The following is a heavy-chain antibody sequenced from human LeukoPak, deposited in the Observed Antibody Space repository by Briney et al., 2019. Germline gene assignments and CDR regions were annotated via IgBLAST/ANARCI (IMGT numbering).Heavy chain of an antibody. Sequence: PGGSLRLSCAASGFTFSSYGMHWVRQAPGKGLEWVAVISYDGSNKYYADSVKGRFTISRDNSKNTLYLQMNSLRAEDTAVYYRAINSGSYYDRVYWGQGTLVTVSS. V-gene: IGHV3-30*03. CDR1: GFTFSSYG. D-gene: IGHD1-26*01. CDR3: AINSGSYYDRVY. CDR2: ISYDGSNK. J-gene: IGHJ4*02.